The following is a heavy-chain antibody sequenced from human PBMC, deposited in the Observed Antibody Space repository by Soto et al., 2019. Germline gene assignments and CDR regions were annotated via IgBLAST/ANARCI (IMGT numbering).Heavy chain of an antibody. J-gene: IGHJ6*02. CDR1: GGSISSYY. V-gene: IGHV4-59*01. CDR2: IYNSGST. D-gene: IGHD3-10*01. Sequence: PSETLSLTCTVSGGSISSYYWSWIRRPPGKGLEWIGYIYNSGSTHSNPSLQSRVTISVDTSKNQFSLKLSSVTAADTGIYYCARARITMVREVIKYNMDVWGQGNTVT. CDR3: ARARITMVREVIKYNMDV.